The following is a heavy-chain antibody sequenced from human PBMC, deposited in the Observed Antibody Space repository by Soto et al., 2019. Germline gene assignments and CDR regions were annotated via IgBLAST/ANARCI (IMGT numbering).Heavy chain of an antibody. V-gene: IGHV2-5*02. D-gene: IGHD3-10*01. J-gene: IGHJ5*02. CDR2: IYWDDDK. CDR1: GFSLSTNGEG. CDR3: AHRRPVRMWFDR. Sequence: QITLKESVPTLVKPTQTLTLTCTFSGFSLSTNGEGVGWIRQPPGKALEWLALIYWDDDKRYSPSLKSRLTITKDTSKNQVVLTLTNMDPVDTATYYCAHRRPVRMWFDRWGQGTQVTVSS.